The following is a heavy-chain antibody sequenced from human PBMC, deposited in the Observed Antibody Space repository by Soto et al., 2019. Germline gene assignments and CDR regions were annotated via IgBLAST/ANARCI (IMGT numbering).Heavy chain of an antibody. D-gene: IGHD3-3*01. CDR1: GYTFTSYG. CDR2: ISAYNGNT. J-gene: IGHJ5*02. V-gene: IGHV1-18*01. Sequence: QVQLVQSGAEVKKPGASVKVSCKASGYTFTSYGISWVRQAPGQGLEWMGWISAYNGNTNYAQKLQGRVTMTTDTSTSTAYMELRSLRSYDTAVYYCARGAVYDFWSGYYTDWFDPWGQGTLVTVSS. CDR3: ARGAVYDFWSGYYTDWFDP.